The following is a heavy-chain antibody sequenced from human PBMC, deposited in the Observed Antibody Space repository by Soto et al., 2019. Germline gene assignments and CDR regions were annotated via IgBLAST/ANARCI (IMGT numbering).Heavy chain of an antibody. CDR2: INAGNGNT. J-gene: IGHJ4*02. Sequence: GASVKVSCKASGYTFTSYAMHWVRQAPGQGLEWMGWINAGNGNTKYSQKFQGRVTITRDTSASTAYMELSSLRSEDTAVYYCARGSGYYYWDDYWGQGTLVTVSS. CDR1: GYTFTSYA. V-gene: IGHV1-3*01. D-gene: IGHD3-22*01. CDR3: ARGSGYYYWDDY.